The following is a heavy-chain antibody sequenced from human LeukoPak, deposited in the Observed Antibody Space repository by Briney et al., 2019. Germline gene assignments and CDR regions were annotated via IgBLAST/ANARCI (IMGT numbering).Heavy chain of an antibody. D-gene: IGHD7-27*01. CDR1: GFTFSSYA. Sequence: PGGSLRLSCAASGFTFSSYAMSWVRQAPGKGLEWVSGISWNSGSIGYADSVKGRFTISRDNAKNSLYLQMNSLRAEDTALYYCAKDRNWGSPLPIYYFDYWGQGTLVTVSS. V-gene: IGHV3-9*01. J-gene: IGHJ4*02. CDR3: AKDRNWGSPLPIYYFDY. CDR2: ISWNSGSI.